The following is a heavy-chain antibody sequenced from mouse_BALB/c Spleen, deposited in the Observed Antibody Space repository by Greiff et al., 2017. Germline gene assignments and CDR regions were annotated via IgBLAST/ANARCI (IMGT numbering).Heavy chain of an antibody. V-gene: IGHV7-3*02. D-gene: IGHD4-1*01. J-gene: IGHJ4*01. CDR3: ARVWDEAMDY. Sequence: DVQLQESGGGLVQPGGSLRLSCATSGFTFTDYYMSWVRQPPGKALEWLGFIRNKAHGYTTEYSASVKGRFTISRDNSQSILYLQMNTLRAEDSATYYCARVWDEAMDYWGQGTSVTVSS. CDR2: IRNKAHGYTT. CDR1: GFTFTDYY.